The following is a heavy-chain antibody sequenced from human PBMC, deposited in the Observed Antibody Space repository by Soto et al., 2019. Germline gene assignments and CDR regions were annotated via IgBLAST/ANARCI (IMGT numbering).Heavy chain of an antibody. CDR1: GGSISSYY. J-gene: IGHJ3*02. CDR2: IYYSGST. Sequence: LETLSLTCTVSGGSISSYYWSWVRQPPGEGLGWIGYIYYSGSTNYNPSLKSRVTISVDTSKNQFSLKLSSVTAADTAVYYCARHLEYDFWSGYYRNDAFDIWGQGTMVTVSS. D-gene: IGHD3-3*01. V-gene: IGHV4-59*08. CDR3: ARHLEYDFWSGYYRNDAFDI.